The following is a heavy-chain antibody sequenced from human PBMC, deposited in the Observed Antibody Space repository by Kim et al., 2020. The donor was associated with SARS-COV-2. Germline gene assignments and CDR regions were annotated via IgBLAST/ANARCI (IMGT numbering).Heavy chain of an antibody. CDR3: ARAPPLYSNNYYYYYMDV. V-gene: IGHV1-18*01. J-gene: IGHJ6*03. CDR2: ISAYNGNT. Sequence: ASVKVSCKASGYTFTSYGISWVRQAPGQGLEWMGWISAYNGNTNYAQKLQGRVTMTTDTSTSTAYMELRSLRSDDTAVYYCARAPPLYSNNYYYYYMDVWGKGTTVTVSS. CDR1: GYTFTSYG. D-gene: IGHD4-4*01.